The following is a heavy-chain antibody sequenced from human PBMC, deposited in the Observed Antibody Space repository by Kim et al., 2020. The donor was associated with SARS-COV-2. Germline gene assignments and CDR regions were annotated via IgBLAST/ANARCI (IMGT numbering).Heavy chain of an antibody. CDR3: ARDNGNYYYYMDV. D-gene: IGHD3-16*02. CDR1: GFTFSSYA. J-gene: IGHJ6*03. V-gene: IGHV3-30-3*01. Sequence: GSLRLSCAASGFTFSSYAMHWVRQAPGKGLEWVAVISYDGSNKYYADSVKGRFTISRDNSKNTLYLQMNSLRAEDTAVYYCARDNGNYYYYMDVWGKGTTVTVSS. CDR2: ISYDGSNK.